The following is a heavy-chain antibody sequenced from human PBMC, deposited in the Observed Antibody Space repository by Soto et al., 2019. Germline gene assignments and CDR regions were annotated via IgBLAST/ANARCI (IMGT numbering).Heavy chain of an antibody. Sequence: QVQLQESGPGLVKPSETLSLTCTVSGGSVSSGSYYWSWIRQPPGKGLEWIGYIYYSGSTTYNPSLKSRVTISVDTSNNQFSLKLSSVTAADTAVYYCARAGWLVPDDCWGQGTLVTVSS. CDR2: IYYSGST. V-gene: IGHV4-61*01. CDR1: GGSVSSGSYY. J-gene: IGHJ4*02. CDR3: ARAGWLVPDDC. D-gene: IGHD6-19*01.